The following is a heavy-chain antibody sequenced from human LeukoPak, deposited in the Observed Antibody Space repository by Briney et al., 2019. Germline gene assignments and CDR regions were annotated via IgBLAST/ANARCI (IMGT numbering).Heavy chain of an antibody. V-gene: IGHV5-51*01. CDR3: ARLHFSGSGSYYRYMDV. CDR2: IYPGDSDT. D-gene: IGHD3-10*01. CDR1: GYSFTSYW. J-gene: IGHJ6*03. Sequence: GESLKISCKGSGYSFTSYWIGWVRQMPGKGLEWMGIIYPGDSDTGYSPSFQGQVTISADKSISTAYLQWSSLKASDTAMYYCARLHFSGSGSYYRYMDVWGKGTTVTISS.